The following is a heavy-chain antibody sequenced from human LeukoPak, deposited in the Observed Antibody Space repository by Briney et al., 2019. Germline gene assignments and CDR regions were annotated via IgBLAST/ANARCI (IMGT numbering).Heavy chain of an antibody. CDR2: ISSDGRST. V-gene: IGHV3-64*01. J-gene: IGHJ4*02. CDR1: GFTFSSHV. D-gene: IGHD5-24*01. CDR3: ARIEMATTHFDY. Sequence: PGGSLRLSCAASGFTFSSHVLHWGRQAPGKGLEYVSAISSDGRSTYYSNSVKGRFTISRDNSKNTLYLQMGSLRGEDMAVYYCARIEMATTHFDYWGQGTLVTVSS.